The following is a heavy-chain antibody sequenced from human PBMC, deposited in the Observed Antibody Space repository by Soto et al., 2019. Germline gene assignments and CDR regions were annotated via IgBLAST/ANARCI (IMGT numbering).Heavy chain of an antibody. CDR3: ASDGCSGGSCYNAFDI. Sequence: ASVKVSCKAAGYTFTSYGISWVRQAPGQGLEWMGWISAYNGNTNYAQKLQGRVTMSTDTSTSTAYMELRSLRSDDTAVYYCASDGCSGGSCYNAFDIWGQGTMVTVS. J-gene: IGHJ3*02. V-gene: IGHV1-18*01. CDR1: GYTFTSYG. D-gene: IGHD2-15*01. CDR2: ISAYNGNT.